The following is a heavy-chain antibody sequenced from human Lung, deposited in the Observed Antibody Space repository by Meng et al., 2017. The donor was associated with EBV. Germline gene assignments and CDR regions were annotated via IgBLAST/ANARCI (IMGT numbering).Heavy chain of an antibody. CDR2: INPGHGNT. D-gene: IGHD1-14*01. J-gene: IGHJ4*02. V-gene: IGHV1-3*01. CDR3: AVTPADPPVFRH. CDR1: GYTFGRYV. Sequence: QLQLVQSGAEVKKPXXXXRXSCKASGYTFGRYVMHWVRQAPGQRLEWMGWINPGHGNTKSSEKLQDRVTLTRDTSASTVYMELSSLGSEDTAVYYCAVTPADPPVFRHWGQGTLVTVSS.